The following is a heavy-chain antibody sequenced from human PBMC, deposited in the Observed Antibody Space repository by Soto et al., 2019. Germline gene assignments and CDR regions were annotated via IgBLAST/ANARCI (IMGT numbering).Heavy chain of an antibody. CDR3: ARDAYLGSGSYAY. CDR2: IWYDGSNK. D-gene: IGHD3-10*01. V-gene: IGHV3-33*08. Sequence: GGSLRLSCAASGFTFSSYAMSWVRQAPGKGLEWVALIWYDGSNKNYADSVKGRFTISRDDSKNTLYLQMNSLRAEDTAVYYCARDAYLGSGSYAYWGQGTQVTVSS. CDR1: GFTFSSYA. J-gene: IGHJ4*02.